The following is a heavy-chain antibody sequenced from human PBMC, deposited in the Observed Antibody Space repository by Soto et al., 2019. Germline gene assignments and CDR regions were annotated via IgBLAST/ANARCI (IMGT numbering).Heavy chain of an antibody. CDR1: GFTFSRNT. D-gene: IGHD3-3*02. Sequence: PGGSLRLSCVTSGFTFSRNTMNWVRQAPGKGLEWVASTTSSGSYVYYADSVKGRFSASRDNAKNSLSLQMDSLRPDDTAIYFCVKDEGIEAMDVWGQGTT. CDR2: TTSSGSYV. CDR3: VKDEGIEAMDV. V-gene: IGHV3-21*01. J-gene: IGHJ6*02.